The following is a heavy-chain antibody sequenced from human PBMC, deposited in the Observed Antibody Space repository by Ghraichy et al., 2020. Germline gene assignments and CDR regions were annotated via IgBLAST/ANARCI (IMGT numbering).Heavy chain of an antibody. CDR1: GFTFSSYW. CDR2: INSDGSST. V-gene: IGHV3-74*01. Sequence: GESLNISCAASGFTFSSYWMHWVRQAPGKGLVWVSRINSDGSSTSYADSVKGRFTISRDNAKNTLYLQMNSLRAEDTAVYYCARDEDYGDYPFDYWGQGTLVTVSS. D-gene: IGHD4-17*01. J-gene: IGHJ4*02. CDR3: ARDEDYGDYPFDY.